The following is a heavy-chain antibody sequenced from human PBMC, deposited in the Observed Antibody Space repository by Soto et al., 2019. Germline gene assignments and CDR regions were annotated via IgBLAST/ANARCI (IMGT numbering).Heavy chain of an antibody. D-gene: IGHD3-22*01. Sequence: PGGSLRLSCAASGFTFSSYAMTWVRQAPGKGLEWVSSISGSGGATYYGDSVKGRFTISRDNSKKTLYLQMNSLRDEDTAVCYCAKVLLITQAGRSYSRGQGTPVTVSS. V-gene: IGHV3-23*01. CDR2: ISGSGGAT. J-gene: IGHJ4*02. CDR3: AKVLLITQAGRSYS. CDR1: GFTFSSYA.